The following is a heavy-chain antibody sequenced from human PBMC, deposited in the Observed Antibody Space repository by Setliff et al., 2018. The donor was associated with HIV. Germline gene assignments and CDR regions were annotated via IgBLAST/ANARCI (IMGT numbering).Heavy chain of an antibody. Sequence: SVTVSCKTSGGIFTNYGFNWIRQAPGQGPEWMGDIVPTFGKPNYAEKFQDRVTITADKSTHTVYMQLRSLRSDDTAIYYCARERAPHEPTFDSWGQGTLVTVSS. CDR1: GGIFTNYG. CDR2: IVPTFGKP. CDR3: ARERAPHEPTFDS. J-gene: IGHJ4*02. V-gene: IGHV1-69*06.